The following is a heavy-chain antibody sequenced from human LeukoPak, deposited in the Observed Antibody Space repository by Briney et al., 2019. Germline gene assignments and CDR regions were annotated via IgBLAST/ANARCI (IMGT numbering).Heavy chain of an antibody. Sequence: PGGSLRLSCAASGFTFTTYWMSWVRQAPGKGLEWVANIKQDGSEKYYVDSVKGRFAISRDNAKNSLFLQMNALSVEDTAVYYCAKDSLLRVVSPFAAAWGQGTLVTVSS. CDR3: AKDSLLRVVSPFAAA. CDR1: GFTFTTYW. V-gene: IGHV3-7*01. CDR2: IKQDGSEK. J-gene: IGHJ5*02. D-gene: IGHD3-16*01.